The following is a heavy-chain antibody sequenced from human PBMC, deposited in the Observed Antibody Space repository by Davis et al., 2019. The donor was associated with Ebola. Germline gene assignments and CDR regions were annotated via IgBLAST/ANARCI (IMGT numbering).Heavy chain of an antibody. CDR3: ARDCTNGVCYGS. J-gene: IGHJ4*02. V-gene: IGHV1-69*13. D-gene: IGHD2-8*01. CDR2: IIPIFGTA. Sequence: SVKVSCKASGGTFSSYAISWVRQAPGQGLEWMGGIIPIFGTANYAQKFQGRVTITADESTSTAYMELSSLRSEDTAVYYCARDCTNGVCYGSWGQGTLVTVSS. CDR1: GGTFSSYA.